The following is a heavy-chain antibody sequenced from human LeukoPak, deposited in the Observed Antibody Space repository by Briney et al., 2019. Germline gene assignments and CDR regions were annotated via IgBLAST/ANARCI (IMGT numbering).Heavy chain of an antibody. CDR1: GFTFSSYW. Sequence: PGGSLRLSCAASGFTFSSYWMHWVRQAPGKRLVWVSRINSDGSSTSYADSVKGRFTISRDNAKNTLYLQMNSLRAEDTAVYYCARDPANSYYYYYMDVWGKGTTVTVSS. J-gene: IGHJ6*03. CDR2: INSDGSST. V-gene: IGHV3-74*01. CDR3: ARDPANSYYYYYMDV. D-gene: IGHD4/OR15-4a*01.